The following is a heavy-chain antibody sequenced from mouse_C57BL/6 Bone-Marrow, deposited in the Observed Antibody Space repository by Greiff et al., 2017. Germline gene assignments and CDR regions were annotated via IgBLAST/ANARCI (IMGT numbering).Heavy chain of an antibody. CDR2: ISSGSSTI. Sequence: EVMLVESGGGLVKPGGSLKLSCAASGFTFSDYGMHWVRQAPEKGLEWVAYISSGSSTIYYADTVKGRFTISRDNAKNTLFLQMTRLRSEDTAMYYCARGIYGNYDAYWGQGTLVTVSA. CDR3: ARGIYGNYDAY. CDR1: GFTFSDYG. V-gene: IGHV5-17*01. D-gene: IGHD2-1*01. J-gene: IGHJ3*01.